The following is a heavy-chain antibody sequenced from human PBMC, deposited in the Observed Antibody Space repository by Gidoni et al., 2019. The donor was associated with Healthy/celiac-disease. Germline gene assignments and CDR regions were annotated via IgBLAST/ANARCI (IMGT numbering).Heavy chain of an antibody. CDR3: ATQRWLVLQYYYYYYGMDV. CDR1: GYTFTSYA. V-gene: IGHV1-8*01. D-gene: IGHD6-19*01. Sequence: SGAAVKKPGASVTVSCTASGYTFTSYAINWVRQATGQGLEWMGWMNPNSGNTGYAQKFQGRVTMTRNTSISTAYMELSSLRSEDTAVYYCATQRWLVLQYYYYYYGMDVWGQGTTVTGSS. J-gene: IGHJ6*02. CDR2: MNPNSGNT.